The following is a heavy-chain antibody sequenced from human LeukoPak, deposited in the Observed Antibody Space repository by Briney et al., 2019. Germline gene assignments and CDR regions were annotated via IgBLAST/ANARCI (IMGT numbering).Heavy chain of an antibody. CDR1: GASISGYY. Sequence: SETLSLTCSVSGASISGYYWSWIRQPPGKGLEYIGCTYSTGSTNYNPSLKSRVTISVDTSKNQFSLKLSSVTAADTAVYHCARGYSSGRIDSWGQGTLVTVSS. V-gene: IGHV4-59*12. CDR2: TYSTGST. CDR3: ARGYSSGRIDS. J-gene: IGHJ4*02. D-gene: IGHD6-19*01.